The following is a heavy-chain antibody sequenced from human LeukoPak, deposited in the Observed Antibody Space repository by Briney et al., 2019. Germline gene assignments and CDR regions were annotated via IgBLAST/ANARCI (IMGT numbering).Heavy chain of an antibody. V-gene: IGHV4-38-2*02. CDR3: ARDRGRPYYYYYMDV. J-gene: IGHJ6*03. CDR1: GYSISSGYY. Sequence: SETLSLTCTVSGYSISSGYYWGWIRQPPGKGLEWIGSIYHSGSTYYNPSLKSRFTISVDTSKNQFSLKLNSVTAADTAVYYCARDRGRPYYYYYMDVWGKGTTVTVSS. CDR2: IYHSGST.